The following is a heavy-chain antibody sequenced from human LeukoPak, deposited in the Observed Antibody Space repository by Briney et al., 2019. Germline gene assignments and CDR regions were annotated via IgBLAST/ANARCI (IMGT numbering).Heavy chain of an antibody. CDR1: GFTVSNNY. D-gene: IGHD1-26*01. V-gene: IGHV3-66*01. CDR3: ARESVRKWELSLFDY. Sequence: GGSLRLSCAASGFTVSNNYMTWVRQAPGKGLEWVSVIYSGGSTYYADSVKGRFTISRDNAKNSLYLQMNSLRAEDTAVYYCARESVRKWELSLFDYWGQGTLVTVSS. CDR2: IYSGGST. J-gene: IGHJ4*02.